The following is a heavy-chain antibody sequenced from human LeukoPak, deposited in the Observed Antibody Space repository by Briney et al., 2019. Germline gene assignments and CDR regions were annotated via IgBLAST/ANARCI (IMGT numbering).Heavy chain of an antibody. CDR3: AKGWKLLDY. J-gene: IGHJ4*02. Sequence: GGSLRLSCVASGFSLTTNAIGWVRQAPGKGLEWVSAISGSGGSTYYADSVKGRFTISRDNSKNTLYLQMNSLRAEDTAVYYCAKGWKLLDYWGQGTLVTVSS. V-gene: IGHV3-23*01. CDR2: ISGSGGST. D-gene: IGHD2-21*01. CDR1: GFSLTTNA.